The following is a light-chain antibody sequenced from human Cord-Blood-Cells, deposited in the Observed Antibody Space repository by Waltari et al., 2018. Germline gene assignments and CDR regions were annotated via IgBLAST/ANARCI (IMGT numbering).Light chain of an antibody. J-gene: IGKJ1*01. CDR3: QQYNSYVT. Sequence: DIQMTQSPSTLSASVGDRATITCRASQSISSWLAWYQQKPGKAPKLLIYKASSLESGVPSRFSGSGSGTEFTLTISSLQPDDFATYYCQQYNSYVTFGQGTKVEIK. CDR2: KAS. V-gene: IGKV1-5*03. CDR1: QSISSW.